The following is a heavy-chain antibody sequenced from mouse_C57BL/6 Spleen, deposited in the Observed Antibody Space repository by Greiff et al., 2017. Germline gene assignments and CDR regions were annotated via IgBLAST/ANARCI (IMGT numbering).Heavy chain of an antibody. J-gene: IGHJ4*01. D-gene: IGHD2-13*01. V-gene: IGHV1-82*01. CDR3: ASRVTTAMDY. CDR1: GYAFSSSW. CDR2: IYPGDGDT. Sequence: QVQLQQSGPELVKPGASVKLSCKASGYAFSSSWMNWVKQRPGKGLEWIGRIYPGDGDTNYNAKFKGKATLTVDKSSSTAYMLRSSLTSEDSAFYCRASRVTTAMDYWGQGTSVTVSS.